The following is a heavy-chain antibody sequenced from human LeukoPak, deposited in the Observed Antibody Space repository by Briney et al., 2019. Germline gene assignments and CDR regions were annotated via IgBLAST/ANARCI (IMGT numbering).Heavy chain of an antibody. Sequence: GGSLRLSCAASGFTLSSYVMHWVRQAPGEGLEWVSVTGHSGDPTYYADSVKGRFTISRDNSKNSLYLQMNSLRTEDTALYYCAKDIRSYVGYYYYGMDVWGQGATVTVSS. CDR2: TGHSGDPT. CDR3: AKDIRSYVGYYYYGMDV. V-gene: IGHV3-43*02. CDR1: GFTLSSYV. D-gene: IGHD3-16*01. J-gene: IGHJ6*02.